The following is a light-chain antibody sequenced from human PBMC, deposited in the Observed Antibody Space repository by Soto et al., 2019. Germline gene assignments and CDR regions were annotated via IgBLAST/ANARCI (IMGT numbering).Light chain of an antibody. V-gene: IGKV3-15*01. Sequence: EIVMTQSPATLSVSPGERATLSCRDSQSVSSNLAWYQQKPGQAPRLLIYGASTRATGIPARFSGSGSGTEFTLTITSLQSEDFAVYYCHQYNNWPPRMYTFGQGTKLEIK. J-gene: IGKJ2*01. CDR2: GAS. CDR3: HQYNNWPPRMYT. CDR1: QSVSSN.